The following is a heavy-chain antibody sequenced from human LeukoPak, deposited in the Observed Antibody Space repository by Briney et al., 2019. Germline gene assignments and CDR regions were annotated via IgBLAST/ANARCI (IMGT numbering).Heavy chain of an antibody. V-gene: IGHV4-4*02. CDR3: ARDATMVRGVMPPLFY. CDR1: GGSISSSNW. Sequence: SETLSLTCAVSGGSISSSNWWSWVRQPPGKGLEWIGEIYHSGSTNYNPSLKSRVTISVDKSKNQFSLKLSSVTAADTAVYYCARDATMVRGVMPPLFYWGQGTLVTVSS. J-gene: IGHJ4*02. CDR2: IYHSGST. D-gene: IGHD3-10*01.